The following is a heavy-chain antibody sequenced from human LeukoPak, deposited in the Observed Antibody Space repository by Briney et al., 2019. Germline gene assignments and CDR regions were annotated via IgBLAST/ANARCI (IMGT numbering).Heavy chain of an antibody. J-gene: IGHJ4*02. CDR2: ISGSGGST. CDR3: AKAKYQLPHDY. V-gene: IGHV3-23*01. CDR1: GFTFSSYA. D-gene: IGHD2-2*01. Sequence: YPGGSLRLSCAASGFTFSSYAMTWVRQAPGKGLEWVSSISGSGGSTYYADSVKGRFTISRDNSKNTLYLQMSSLRTEDTAVYYCAKAKYQLPHDYWGQGTLVTVSS.